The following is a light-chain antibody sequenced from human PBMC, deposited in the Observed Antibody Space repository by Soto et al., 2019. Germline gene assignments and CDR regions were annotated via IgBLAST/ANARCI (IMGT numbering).Light chain of an antibody. CDR3: AAWDDSLNAL. CDR2: IND. J-gene: IGLJ1*01. CDR1: SSNIGDNP. Sequence: QSVLTQPPSASGTPGQRVTISCSGSSSNIGDNPVNWYQQVPGAAPKLLIYINDQRPSGVPDRFSGSKSGTSASLAISGLHPEDEADYYCAAWDDSLNALFGTGTKVTVL. V-gene: IGLV1-44*01.